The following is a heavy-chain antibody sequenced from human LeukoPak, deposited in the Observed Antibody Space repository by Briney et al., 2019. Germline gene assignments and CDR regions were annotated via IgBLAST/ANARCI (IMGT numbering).Heavy chain of an antibody. Sequence: PSETLSLTCTVSGGSISSGDYYWSWIRQPPGKGLEWIGYIYYSGSTYYNPSPKSRVTISVDTSKNQFSLKLSSVTAADTAVYYCAREPLVVVPAAAVYYYGMDVWGKGTTVTVSS. CDR3: AREPLVVVPAAAVYYYGMDV. CDR2: IYYSGST. V-gene: IGHV4-30-4*01. CDR1: GGSISSGDYY. D-gene: IGHD2-2*01. J-gene: IGHJ6*04.